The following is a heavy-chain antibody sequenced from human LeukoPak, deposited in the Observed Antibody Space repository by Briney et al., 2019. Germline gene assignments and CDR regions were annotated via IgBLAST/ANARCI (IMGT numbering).Heavy chain of an antibody. D-gene: IGHD6-19*01. CDR3: ARGGAVAGTDY. V-gene: IGHV4-59*01. CDR2: IYYSGST. CDR1: GGSISSYY. J-gene: IGHJ4*02. Sequence: SETLSLTCTVSGGSISSYYWSSIRQPPGKGLEWIGYIYYSGSTNYNPSLKSRVTISVDTSKYQFSLKLSSVTAADTAVYYCARGGAVAGTDYWGQGTLVTVSS.